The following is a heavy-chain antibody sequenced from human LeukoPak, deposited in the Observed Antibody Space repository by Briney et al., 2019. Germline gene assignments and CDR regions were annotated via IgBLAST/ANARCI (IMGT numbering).Heavy chain of an antibody. CDR2: INAGNGNT. J-gene: IGHJ6*02. CDR3: ATRRSQGYYYYYYGMDV. V-gene: IGHV1-3*01. CDR1: GYTFTSYA. D-gene: IGHD1-1*01. Sequence: GASVKVSCKASGYTFTSYAMHWVRQAPGQRLEWMGWINAGNGNTKYSQKFQGRVTITRDTSASTAYMELSSLRSEDTAVYYCATRRSQGYYYYYYGMDVWGQGTTVTVSS.